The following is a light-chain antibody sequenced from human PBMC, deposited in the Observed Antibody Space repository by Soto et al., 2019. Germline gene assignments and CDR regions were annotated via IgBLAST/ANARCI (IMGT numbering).Light chain of an antibody. Sequence: QSVLTQPPSVSGAPGQRVTISCTGSSSNIGANFDVHWYHQLPGTAPKLLIYGNTNRPSGVPDRFSGSKSGASASLAITGLQAEDEADYYCHSYDRSLSGWVFGGGTKLTVL. CDR1: SSNIGANFD. J-gene: IGLJ3*02. CDR2: GNT. V-gene: IGLV1-40*01. CDR3: HSYDRSLSGWV.